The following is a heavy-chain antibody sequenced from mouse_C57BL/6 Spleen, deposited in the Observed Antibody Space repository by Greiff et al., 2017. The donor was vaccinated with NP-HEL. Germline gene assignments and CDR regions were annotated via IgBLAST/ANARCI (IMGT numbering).Heavy chain of an antibody. Sequence: VQLQQSGAELVRPGTSVKMSCKASGYTFTNYWIGWAKQRPGHGLEWIGDIYPGGGYTNYNEKFKGKATLTADKSSSTADMQFSSLTSEDSAIYYCARAYGSSSYAMDYWGQGTSVTVSS. CDR3: ARAYGSSSYAMDY. D-gene: IGHD1-1*01. V-gene: IGHV1-63*01. J-gene: IGHJ4*01. CDR2: IYPGGGYT. CDR1: GYTFTNYW.